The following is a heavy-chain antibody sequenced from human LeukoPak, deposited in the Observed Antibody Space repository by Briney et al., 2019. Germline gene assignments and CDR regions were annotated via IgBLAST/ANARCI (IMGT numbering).Heavy chain of an antibody. V-gene: IGHV3-7*01. J-gene: IGHJ4*02. CDR2: IKQDGSEK. CDR3: ARKKVLRYFDWTPGDY. D-gene: IGHD3-9*01. Sequence: GGSLRLSCAASGFTFSNYWMSWVRQAPGKGLEWVANIKQDGSEKYYVDSVKGRFTISRDNAKNSLYLQMNSLRAEDTAVYYCARKKVLRYFDWTPGDYWGQGTLVTVSS. CDR1: GFTFSNYW.